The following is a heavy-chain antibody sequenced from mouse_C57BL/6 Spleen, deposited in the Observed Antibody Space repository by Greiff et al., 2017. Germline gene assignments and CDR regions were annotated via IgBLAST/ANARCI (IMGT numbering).Heavy chain of an antibody. V-gene: IGHV5-4*01. CDR3: ARESSGLFAY. J-gene: IGHJ3*01. CDR2: ISDGGSYT. Sequence: EVHLVESGGGLVKPGGSLKLSCAASGFTFSSYAMSWVRQTPEKRLEWVATISDGGSYTYYPDNVKGRFTISRDNAKNNLYLQMSHLKSEDTAMYYCARESSGLFAYWGQGTLVTVSA. CDR1: GFTFSSYA. D-gene: IGHD3-2*02.